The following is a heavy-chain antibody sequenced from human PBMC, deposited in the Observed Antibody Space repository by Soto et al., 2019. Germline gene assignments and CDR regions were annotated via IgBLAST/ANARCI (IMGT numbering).Heavy chain of an antibody. J-gene: IGHJ4*02. CDR1: GFTLRNPW. V-gene: IGHV3-7*01. CDR3: ATKGGALNY. CDR2: INRDGSHK. Sequence: HPGGSLRLSCAASGFTLRNPWMYWVRQAPGKGLEWVANINRDGSHKYYVDSVKGRFTISRGNAENSVFLQMNSLRAEDTAIYYCATKGGALNYWGQGTLVTVSS. D-gene: IGHD2-15*01.